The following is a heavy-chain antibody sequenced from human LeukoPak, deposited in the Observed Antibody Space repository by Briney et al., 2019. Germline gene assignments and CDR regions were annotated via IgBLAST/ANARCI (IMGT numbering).Heavy chain of an antibody. J-gene: IGHJ3*01. D-gene: IGHD3-3*01. CDR2: ISFDERNK. CDR1: GFKFRSYG. CDR3: AIHGGGTIRIEAFDV. V-gene: IGHV3-30*03. Sequence: PGGSLRLSCAASGFKFRSYGMPWVRQAPGKGLDRVALISFDERNKYYIDSVKGRFTISRDNSKNTLYLQMNSLRPEDTALYYCAIHGGGTIRIEAFDVWGQGTMVTMSS.